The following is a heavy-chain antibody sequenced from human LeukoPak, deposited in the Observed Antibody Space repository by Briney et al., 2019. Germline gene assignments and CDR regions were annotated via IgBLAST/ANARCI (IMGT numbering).Heavy chain of an antibody. V-gene: IGHV3-7*01. Sequence: PGGFLRLSCAASGFTFSSYAMHWVRQAPGKGLEWVANIKQDGSEKYYVDSVKGRFTISRDNAKNSLYLQMNSLRAEDTAVYYCARDSNWKLGYYDSSGGFDYWGQRTLVTVSS. J-gene: IGHJ4*02. CDR2: IKQDGSEK. D-gene: IGHD3-22*01. CDR3: ARDSNWKLGYYDSSGGFDY. CDR1: GFTFSSYA.